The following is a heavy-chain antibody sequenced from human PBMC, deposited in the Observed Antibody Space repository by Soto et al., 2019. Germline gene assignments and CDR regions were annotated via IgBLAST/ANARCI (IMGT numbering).Heavy chain of an antibody. J-gene: IGHJ4*02. D-gene: IGHD5-12*01. V-gene: IGHV4-31*03. CDR3: TTLIYSGYDF. Sequence: SETLSLTCTVSGGSISSGGYYWSWIRQHPGKGLEWIGYIYYSGSTYYNPSLKSRVTISVDTSKNQFSLKLSSVTAADTAVYYCTTLIYSGYDFWGQGTLVTVSS. CDR2: IYYSGST. CDR1: GGSISSGGYY.